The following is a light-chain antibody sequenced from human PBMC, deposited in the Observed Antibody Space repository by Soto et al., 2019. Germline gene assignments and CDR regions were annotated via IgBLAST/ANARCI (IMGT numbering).Light chain of an antibody. Sequence: EIVLTQSPGTLSLSPGERATLSCRASQSVSSSYLAWYQQKPGQAPRLLIYGASSRATGIPDRFSGSGSGTDFTLTISRLEPEDFAVYYCQQYGRSEKTFGGGTKVEIK. CDR1: QSVSSSY. J-gene: IGKJ4*01. V-gene: IGKV3-20*01. CDR3: QQYGRSEKT. CDR2: GAS.